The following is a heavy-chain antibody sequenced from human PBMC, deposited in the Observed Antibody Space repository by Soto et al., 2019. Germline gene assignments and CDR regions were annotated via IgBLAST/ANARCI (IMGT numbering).Heavy chain of an antibody. Sequence: QVQLVESGGGVGQPGRSLRLSCASSGFTFSSYAMHWVRQAPGKGLEWVAVISYDGSNKYYADSVKGRFTISRDNSKNTLYLQMNSLRAEDTAVYYCARMASFYCSGGSCYPTYGMDVWGQGTTVTVSS. CDR3: ARMASFYCSGGSCYPTYGMDV. J-gene: IGHJ6*02. CDR2: ISYDGSNK. CDR1: GFTFSSYA. V-gene: IGHV3-30-3*01. D-gene: IGHD2-15*01.